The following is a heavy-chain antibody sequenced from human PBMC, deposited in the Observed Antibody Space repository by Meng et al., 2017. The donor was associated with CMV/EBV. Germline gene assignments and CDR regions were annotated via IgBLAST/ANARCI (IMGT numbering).Heavy chain of an antibody. CDR2: IYPGDSDT. J-gene: IGHJ4*02. Sequence: GGPLRLSCKGSGYSFTSYWIGWVRQMPGKGLAWMGIIYPGDSDTRYSPSFQGQVTISADKSISTAYLQWSSLKASDTAMYYCARGAMVELLPPHPYFDYWGQGTLVTVSS. V-gene: IGHV5-51*01. CDR3: ARGAMVELLPPHPYFDY. CDR1: GYSFTSYW. D-gene: IGHD1-26*01.